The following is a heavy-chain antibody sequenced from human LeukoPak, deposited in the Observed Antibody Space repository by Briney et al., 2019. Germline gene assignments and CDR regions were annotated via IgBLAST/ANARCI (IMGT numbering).Heavy chain of an antibody. Sequence: ASVKVSCKTSAYTFTGYYMHWVRQAPGQGLEWMGWINPNSGGTNYAQKFQGRVTMTRDTSISTAYMELSRLRSDDTAVYYCARDYGGNFDFGYWGQGTLVTVSS. D-gene: IGHD4-23*01. J-gene: IGHJ4*02. CDR1: AYTFTGYY. CDR2: INPNSGGT. CDR3: ARDYGGNFDFGY. V-gene: IGHV1-2*02.